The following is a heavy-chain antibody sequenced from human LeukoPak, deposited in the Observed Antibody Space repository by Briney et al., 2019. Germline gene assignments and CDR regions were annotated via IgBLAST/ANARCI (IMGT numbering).Heavy chain of an antibody. CDR3: ARTRIGYYGMDV. J-gene: IGHJ6*04. CDR2: INHSGST. CDR1: GGSISSSNW. D-gene: IGHD2/OR15-2a*01. Sequence: SGTLSLTCAVSGGSISSSNWWSWVRQPPGKGLEWIGEINHSGSTNYNPSLKSRVTISVDTSKNQFSLKLSSVTAADTAVYYCARTRIGYYGMDVWGKGTTVTVSS. V-gene: IGHV4-4*02.